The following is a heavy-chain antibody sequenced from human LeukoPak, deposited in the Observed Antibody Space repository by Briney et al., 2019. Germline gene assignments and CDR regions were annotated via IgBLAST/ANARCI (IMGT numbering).Heavy chain of an antibody. CDR3: ARGPALYCTSSSCLDGVD. CDR1: GFTFSDYA. Sequence: GGSLRLSCAASGFTFSDYAMNWVRQAPGKGLEWVSSISSGGSYISYADSVKGRFTVSRDNAKDSLFLQMRSLRDEDTAVYYCARGPALYCTSSSCLDGVDWGQGTLVSVPS. V-gene: IGHV3-21*01. J-gene: IGHJ4*02. D-gene: IGHD2-2*01. CDR2: ISSGGSYI.